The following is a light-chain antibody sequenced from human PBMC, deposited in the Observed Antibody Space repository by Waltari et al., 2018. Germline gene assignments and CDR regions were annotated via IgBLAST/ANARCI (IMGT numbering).Light chain of an antibody. J-gene: IGKJ1*01. CDR3: HQRSLWPWT. CDR2: DAS. CDR1: QTVSNY. V-gene: IGKV3-11*01. Sequence: IVLTQSPATLSLSPGERATLSCRASQTVSNYLAWFQQKPGQAPRPLISDASTRAPGIPARFSGSGSETDFSLTISSLEPEDFAVYYCHQRSLWPWTFGQGTKVAIK.